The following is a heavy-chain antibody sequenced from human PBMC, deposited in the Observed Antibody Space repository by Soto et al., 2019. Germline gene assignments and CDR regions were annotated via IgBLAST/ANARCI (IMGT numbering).Heavy chain of an antibody. CDR2: INHSGST. CDR1: GGSFSGYY. CDR3: SRESEDLTSNFDY. V-gene: IGHV4-34*01. J-gene: IGHJ4*02. Sequence: SETLSLTCAVYGGSFSGYYWSWIRQPPGKGLEWIGEINHSGSTNYNPSLKSRVTISVDTSKNQFSLKLSSVTAADTAAYYCSRESEDLTSNFDYWGQGTLVTVSS.